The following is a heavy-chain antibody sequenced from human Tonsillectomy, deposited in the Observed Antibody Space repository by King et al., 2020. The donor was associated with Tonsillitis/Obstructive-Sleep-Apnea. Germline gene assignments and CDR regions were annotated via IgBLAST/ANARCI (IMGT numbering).Heavy chain of an antibody. CDR1: GYSFTNNW. Sequence: QLVQSGAEVQKPGESLKLSCKASGYSFTNNWIGWVRQMPGKGLEWMGFIYPGDSDTRYSPSFQGQVTISADKSISTAYLQWSSLKASDTAMYYCARLEMRAAAKAFDIWGQGTMVSVSS. J-gene: IGHJ3*02. CDR2: IYPGDSDT. CDR3: ARLEMRAAAKAFDI. V-gene: IGHV5-51*01. D-gene: IGHD2-2*01.